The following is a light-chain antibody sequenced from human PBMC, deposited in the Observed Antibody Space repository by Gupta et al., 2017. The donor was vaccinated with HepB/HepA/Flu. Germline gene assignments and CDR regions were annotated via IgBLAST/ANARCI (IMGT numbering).Light chain of an antibody. Sequence: IQLTQSPSSLSAYVGDRVTITCRASQDISSYLAWYQQKRGKAPKLLIYGASSLQSGVPSRFSGGGSETEFTLTISSLQPEEFATYHGQQLNTYPRTFGQGTKVEIK. CDR2: GAS. CDR3: QQLNTYPRT. J-gene: IGKJ1*01. CDR1: QDISSY. V-gene: IGKV1-9*01.